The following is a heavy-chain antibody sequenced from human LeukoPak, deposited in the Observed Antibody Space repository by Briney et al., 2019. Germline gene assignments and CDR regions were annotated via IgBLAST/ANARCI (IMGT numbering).Heavy chain of an antibody. Sequence: GGSLRLSCAASGFTFSSYSMNWVRQAPGKGLEWVSSISSSSSYIYYADSVKGRFTFSRDNAKNSLYLQMNSLRAEDTAVYYCARGLQLLWFGEIGYWGQGTLVTVSS. D-gene: IGHD3-10*01. CDR1: GFTFSSYS. CDR3: ARGLQLLWFGEIGY. V-gene: IGHV3-21*01. CDR2: ISSSSSYI. J-gene: IGHJ4*02.